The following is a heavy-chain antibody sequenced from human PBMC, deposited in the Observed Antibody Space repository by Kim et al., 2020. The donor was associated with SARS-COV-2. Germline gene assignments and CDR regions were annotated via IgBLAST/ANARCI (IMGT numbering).Heavy chain of an antibody. CDR1: GYSFTSYW. CDR3: ARGPGITVTTVLNWFDP. D-gene: IGHD1-7*01. V-gene: IGHV5-10-1*01. J-gene: IGHJ5*02. CDR2: IDPSDSYT. Sequence: GESLKISCKGSGYSFTSYWISWVRQMPGKGLEWTGRIDPSDSYTNYSPSFQGHVTISADKSISTAYLQWSSLKASDTAMYYCARGPGITVTTVLNWFDPWGQGPLVTVSS.